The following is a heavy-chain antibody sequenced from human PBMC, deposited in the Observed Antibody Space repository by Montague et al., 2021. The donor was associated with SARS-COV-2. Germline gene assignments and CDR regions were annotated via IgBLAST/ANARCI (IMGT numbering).Heavy chain of an antibody. D-gene: IGHD3-3*01. CDR3: ARWGEYYDSPYYYYAMDV. CDR1: GGSISPYY. CDR2: TSYSGST. J-gene: IGHJ6*02. Sequence: SETLSLTCTVSGGSISPYYWSWIRQSPGKGLECIGYTSYSGSTDYSPSLKSRVTISIDTSKNQFPLKLSSVTAADTAVYYCARWGEYYDSPYYYYAMDVWGQGTTVTVSS. V-gene: IGHV4-59*12.